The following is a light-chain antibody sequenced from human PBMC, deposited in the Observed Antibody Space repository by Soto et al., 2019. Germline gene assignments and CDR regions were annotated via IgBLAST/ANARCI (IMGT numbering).Light chain of an antibody. CDR2: DVS. CDR3: SSYTSSSTPVV. CDR1: SSDVGGYNY. J-gene: IGLJ2*01. V-gene: IGLV2-14*01. Sequence: QSALTQPASVSGSPGQSITISCTGTSSDVGGYNYVSWYQQHPGKAPKLMIYDVSIRPSGVSNRFSGSKSGNTASLTISGLQAEDDADYYCSSYTSSSTPVVFGGGTQLTVL.